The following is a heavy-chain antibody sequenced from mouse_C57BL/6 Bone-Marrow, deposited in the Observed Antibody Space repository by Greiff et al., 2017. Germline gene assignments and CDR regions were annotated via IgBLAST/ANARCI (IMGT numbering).Heavy chain of an antibody. CDR3: AREDYLYAMDY. V-gene: IGHV7-1*01. J-gene: IGHJ4*01. Sequence: EVKVVESGGGLVQSGRSLRLSCATSGFTFSDFYMAWVRQAPGKGLEWIAASRNKANDYTTEYSASVKGRFIVSRDTSQSILYLQMNALRAEDTAIYYCAREDYLYAMDYWGQGTSVTVSS. D-gene: IGHD1-1*02. CDR1: GFTFSDFY. CDR2: SRNKANDYTT.